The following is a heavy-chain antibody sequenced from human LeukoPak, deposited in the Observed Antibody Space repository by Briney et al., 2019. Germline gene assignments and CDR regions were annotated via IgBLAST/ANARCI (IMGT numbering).Heavy chain of an antibody. CDR1: GFTFDDYA. J-gene: IGHJ3*02. CDR2: ISWNSGSI. V-gene: IGHV3-9*01. Sequence: SGGSLRLSCAASGFTFDDYAMHWVRQAPGKGLEWVSGISWNSGSIGYADSVKGRFTISRDNAKNSLYLQMNSLRAEDTALYYCAKDMRGVGYSQRLDAFDIWGQGTMVTVSS. CDR3: AKDMRGVGYSQRLDAFDI. D-gene: IGHD6-13*01.